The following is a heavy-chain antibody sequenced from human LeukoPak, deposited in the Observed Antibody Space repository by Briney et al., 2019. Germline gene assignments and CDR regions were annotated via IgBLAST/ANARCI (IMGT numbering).Heavy chain of an antibody. Sequence: GGSLRLSCAVSGITFSSFWMSWVRQAPGKGLEWVANIKQDGSEKYYVDSVKGRFTISRDNAKNSLYLQMNSLRAEDTALYYCAKIQSPGDYNYVSGGGAFDIWGQGTMVTVSS. CDR3: AKIQSPGDYNYVSGGGAFDI. CDR1: GITFSSFW. J-gene: IGHJ3*02. CDR2: IKQDGSEK. D-gene: IGHD3-9*01. V-gene: IGHV3-7*03.